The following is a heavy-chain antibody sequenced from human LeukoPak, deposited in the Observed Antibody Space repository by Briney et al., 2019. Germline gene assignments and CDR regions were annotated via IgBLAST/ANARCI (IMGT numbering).Heavy chain of an antibody. D-gene: IGHD5-18*01. CDR2: IYYSGST. V-gene: IGHV4-31*11. CDR1: GGSFSGYY. Sequence: KPSETLSLTCAVYGGSFSGYYWSWIRQHPGKGLEWIGYIYYSGSTYYNPSLKSRVTISVDTSKNQFSLKLSSVTAADTAVYYCARAGSRYSYVSPRAFDIWGQGTMVTVSS. J-gene: IGHJ3*02. CDR3: ARAGSRYSYVSPRAFDI.